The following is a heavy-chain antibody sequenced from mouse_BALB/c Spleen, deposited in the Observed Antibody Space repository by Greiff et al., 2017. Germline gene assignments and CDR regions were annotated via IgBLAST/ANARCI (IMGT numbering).Heavy chain of an antibody. Sequence: VMLVESGAELAKPGASVKMSCKASGYTFTSYWMHWVKQRPGQGLEWIGYINPSTGYTEYNQKFKDKATLTADKSSSTAYMQLSSLTSEDSAVYYCARDGNYVGYYAMDYWGQGTSVTVSS. D-gene: IGHD2-1*01. CDR3: ARDGNYVGYYAMDY. CDR2: INPSTGYT. V-gene: IGHV1-7*01. CDR1: GYTFTSYW. J-gene: IGHJ4*01.